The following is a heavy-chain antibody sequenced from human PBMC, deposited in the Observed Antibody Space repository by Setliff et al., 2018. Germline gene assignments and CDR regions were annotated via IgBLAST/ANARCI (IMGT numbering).Heavy chain of an antibody. CDR2: RYYSGHT. CDR3: TKHGEESKVTTYLAS. Sequence: SETLSLTCTVSGDSISSGTYYWGWIRQPPGKGLEWIGSRYYSGHTYYNPSLKSRVAMSVDKAKNQFSLNLRSVSAADTAIYYCTKHGEESKVTTYLASWGQGTLVTVSS. D-gene: IGHD4-17*01. J-gene: IGHJ5*02. CDR1: GDSISSGTYY. V-gene: IGHV4-39*01.